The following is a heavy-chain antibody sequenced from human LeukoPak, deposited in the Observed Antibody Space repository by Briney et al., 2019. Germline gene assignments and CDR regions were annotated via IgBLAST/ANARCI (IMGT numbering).Heavy chain of an antibody. CDR1: GGSISSSSYY. D-gene: IGHD3-10*02. CDR2: IYYSGST. Sequence: SETLSLTCTVSGGSISSSSYYWGWIRQPPGKGLEWIGSIYYSGSTYYNPSLKSRVTISVDTSKNQFSLKLSSVTAADTALYYCAKDIVFSGRGYFDYWGQGTLVTVSS. CDR3: AKDIVFSGRGYFDY. J-gene: IGHJ4*02. V-gene: IGHV4-39*07.